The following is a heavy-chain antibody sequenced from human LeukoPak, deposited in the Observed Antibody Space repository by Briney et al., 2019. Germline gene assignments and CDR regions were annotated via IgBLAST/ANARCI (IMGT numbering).Heavy chain of an antibody. J-gene: IGHJ4*02. Sequence: GGALRLSCAASGFTFRGYWMSWVRQAPGKGGEGVANIKQDGSEKYYVDTVKGRFTISRNNAKNSLYLQMNSLRAEDTAVYYCARDGIRFWYYFDYWGQGTLVTVSS. D-gene: IGHD3-3*01. CDR3: ARDGIRFWYYFDY. V-gene: IGHV3-7*01. CDR2: IKQDGSEK. CDR1: GFTFRGYW.